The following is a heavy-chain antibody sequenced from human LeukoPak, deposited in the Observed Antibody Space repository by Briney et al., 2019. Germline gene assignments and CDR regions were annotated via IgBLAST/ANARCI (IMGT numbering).Heavy chain of an antibody. CDR2: ISGSGGST. CDR3: AKDRLVVTAGDY. Sequence: GGTLRLSCAASGFTFSSYGMSWVRQAPGKGLEWVSAISGSGGSTYYADSVKGRFTISRDNSKNTLYLQMNSLRAEDTAVYCCAKDRLVVTAGDYWGQGTLVTVSS. D-gene: IGHD2-21*02. CDR1: GFTFSSYG. J-gene: IGHJ4*02. V-gene: IGHV3-23*01.